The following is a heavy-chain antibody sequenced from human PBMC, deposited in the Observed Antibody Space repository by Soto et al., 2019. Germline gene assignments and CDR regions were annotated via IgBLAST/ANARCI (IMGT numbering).Heavy chain of an antibody. D-gene: IGHD6-13*01. CDR2: IIPIFGTA. Sequence: GASVKVSCKASGGTFSSYAISWVRQAPGQGLEWMGGIIPIFGTANYAQKFQGRVTITADESTSTAYMELSSLRSEDTAVYYCARDLFIAAADYYYYGMDVWGQGTTVTVSS. CDR3: ARDLFIAAADYYYYGMDV. J-gene: IGHJ6*02. V-gene: IGHV1-69*13. CDR1: GGTFSSYA.